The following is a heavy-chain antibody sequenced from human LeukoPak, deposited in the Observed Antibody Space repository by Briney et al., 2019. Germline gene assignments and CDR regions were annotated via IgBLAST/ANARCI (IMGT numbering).Heavy chain of an antibody. J-gene: IGHJ6*02. Sequence: SETLSLTCTVSGDSISTDYWSWIRRPPGKGLEWIVYIFYTGRPSYNPSLKSRVTISLDESKNQFSLNLSSVTAADTAVYYCTRAPRGAVYYYGLDVWGPGTTVTVSS. CDR3: TRAPRGAVYYYGLDV. CDR1: GDSISTDY. D-gene: IGHD3-10*01. CDR2: IFYTGRP. V-gene: IGHV4-59*08.